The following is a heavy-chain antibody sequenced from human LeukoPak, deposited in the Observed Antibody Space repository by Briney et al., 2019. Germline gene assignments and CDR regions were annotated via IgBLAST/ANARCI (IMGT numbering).Heavy chain of an antibody. CDR1: GFTFSSYG. CDR2: ISYDGSNK. D-gene: IGHD1-14*01. Sequence: QPGGSLRLSCAASGFTFSSYGMHWVRQAPGKGLEWVAVISYDGSNKYYADSVKGRFTISRDNSKNSLYLQMNSLRAEDTAVYYCARARSQMLTPHFDYWGQGTLVTVSS. CDR3: ARARSQMLTPHFDY. J-gene: IGHJ4*02. V-gene: IGHV3-30*03.